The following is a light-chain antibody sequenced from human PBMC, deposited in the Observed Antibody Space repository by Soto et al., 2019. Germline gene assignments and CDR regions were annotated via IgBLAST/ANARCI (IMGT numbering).Light chain of an antibody. V-gene: IGKV1-5*01. J-gene: IGKJ1*01. Sequence: DVQMTQSPSTLSASVGDRVTITCRASQSINNLLAWYQQKPGKAPKLLIYHASSLQSGVPLRFSGSGSGTEFTLTISSLQPDDFAPYYCQQYNLYPETFGQGTKVDIK. CDR1: QSINNL. CDR3: QQYNLYPET. CDR2: HAS.